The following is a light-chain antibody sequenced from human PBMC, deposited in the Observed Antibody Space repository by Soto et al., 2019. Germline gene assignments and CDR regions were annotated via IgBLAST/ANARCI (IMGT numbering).Light chain of an antibody. CDR1: QSVSNY. CDR3: QQRSNWPPIT. V-gene: IGKV3-11*01. J-gene: IGKJ5*01. CDR2: DAS. Sequence: EIVLTQSPATLSLSPGERATLSCRASQSVSNYLAWYQQKPGQPPRLLIYDASNRATGIPVRFSGSGSGTDFTLIISSLEPEDFAVYYCQQRSNWPPITFGQGTRLEIK.